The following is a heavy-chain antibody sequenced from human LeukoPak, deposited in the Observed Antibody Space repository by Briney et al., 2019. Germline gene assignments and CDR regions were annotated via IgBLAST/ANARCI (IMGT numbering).Heavy chain of an antibody. Sequence: ASVKVSCKASGYIFTGYYMHWVRQAPGQGLEWMGWINTNTGNPTYAQGFTGRFVFSLDTSVSTAYLQISSLKAEDTAVYYCASSFGYCSSTSCYAFDYWGQGTLVTVSS. CDR1: GYIFTGYY. CDR3: ASSFGYCSSTSCYAFDY. V-gene: IGHV7-4-1*02. J-gene: IGHJ4*02. CDR2: INTNTGNP. D-gene: IGHD2-2*01.